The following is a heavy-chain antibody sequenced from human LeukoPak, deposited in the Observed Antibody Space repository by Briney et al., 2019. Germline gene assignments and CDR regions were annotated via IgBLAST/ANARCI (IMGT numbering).Heavy chain of an antibody. CDR1: GGSIRNYD. V-gene: IGHV4-59*01. J-gene: IGHJ4*02. CDR3: ARCAAMDDDYFDF. D-gene: IGHD5-18*01. CDR2: IHYSGTT. Sequence: SETLSLTCSVSGGSIRNYDWTWIRQPPGKGLEWLGYIHYSGTTNYNPSLKSRVTISVDTSKNQFSLNLSSVTAADTAVYYCARCAAMDDDYFDFWGQGTLVTVSS.